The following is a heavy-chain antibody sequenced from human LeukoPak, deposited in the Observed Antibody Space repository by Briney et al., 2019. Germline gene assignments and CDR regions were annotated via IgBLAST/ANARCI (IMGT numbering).Heavy chain of an antibody. CDR3: ARHLHIAAAGRYYGMDV. V-gene: IGHV5-51*01. Sequence: GESLKISCKGSGYRFTSYWIGWVRQMPGKGLEWMGIIYPGDSDTRYSPSSQGQVTISADKSISPAYLQWSSLKASDTAMYSCARHLHIAAAGRYYGMDVWGQGTTVTVSS. D-gene: IGHD6-13*01. CDR2: IYPGDSDT. CDR1: GYRFTSYW. J-gene: IGHJ6*02.